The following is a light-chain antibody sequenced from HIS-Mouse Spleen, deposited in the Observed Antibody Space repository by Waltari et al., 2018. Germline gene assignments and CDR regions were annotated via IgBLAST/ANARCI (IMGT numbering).Light chain of an antibody. CDR1: QGVLSSSNNKNY. CDR3: QQYYSTPYT. V-gene: IGKV4-1*01. Sequence: DIVMTQSPDSLAVTLGERASINCKSSQGVLSSSNNKNYLVWYQQKPGQPPKRLIYWASTRDSRVPDRFSGTGSGTYVSLTISSLQAEDVTVYYCQQYYSTPYTFGQWTKLESK. J-gene: IGKJ2*01. CDR2: WAS.